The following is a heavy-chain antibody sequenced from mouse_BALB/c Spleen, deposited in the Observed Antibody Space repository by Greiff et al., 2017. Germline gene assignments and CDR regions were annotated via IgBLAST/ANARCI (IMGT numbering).Heavy chain of an antibody. D-gene: IGHD2-1*01. CDR1: GFTFSSYY. Sequence: EVKLVESGGGLVKPGGSLKLSCAASGFTFSSYYMSWVRQTPEKRLELVAAINSNGGSTYYPATVKGRFTISRDNAKNTLYLQLSSLKSEDTALYYCARQGHSYYGNFYYFDYWGQGTTLTVSS. CDR2: INSNGGST. V-gene: IGHV5-6-2*01. J-gene: IGHJ2*01. CDR3: ARQGHSYYGNFYYFDY.